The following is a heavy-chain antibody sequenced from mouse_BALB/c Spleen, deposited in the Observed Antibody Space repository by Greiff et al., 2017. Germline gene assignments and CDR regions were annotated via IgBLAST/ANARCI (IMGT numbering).Heavy chain of an antibody. CDR2: INPSTGYT. CDR1: GYTFTSYW. Sequence: QVQLKESGAELARPGASVKLSCKASGYTFTSYWMHWVKQRPGQGLEWIGYINPSTGYTEYNQKFKDKATLTADKSSSTAYMQLSSLTSEDSAVYYCARGQAYGSLDYWGQGTTLTVSS. J-gene: IGHJ2*01. V-gene: IGHV1-4*01. CDR3: ARGQAYGSLDY. D-gene: IGHD1-1*01.